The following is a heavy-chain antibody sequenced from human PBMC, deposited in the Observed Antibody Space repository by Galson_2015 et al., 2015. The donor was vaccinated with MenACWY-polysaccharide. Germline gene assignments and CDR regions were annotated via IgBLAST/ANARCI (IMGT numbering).Heavy chain of an antibody. Sequence: SLRLSCAASGFSFSTYWMHWVRRAPGKGLVWVSRINADGSATGYADSVRGRFTIPRDNAKNTLYLEMNSLRAEDTAVYYCTKAGAKYCSGSSCNFNWFDPWGQGTLVTVSS. CDR3: TKAGAKYCSGSSCNFNWFDP. CDR2: INADGSAT. J-gene: IGHJ5*02. V-gene: IGHV3-74*01. D-gene: IGHD2-15*01. CDR1: GFSFSTYW.